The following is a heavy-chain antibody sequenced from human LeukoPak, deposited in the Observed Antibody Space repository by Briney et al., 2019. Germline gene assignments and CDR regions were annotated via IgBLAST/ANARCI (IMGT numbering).Heavy chain of an antibody. CDR2: ISYDGSNK. D-gene: IGHD3-3*01. CDR3: AKDSPNSYYDFWSGHPTLDY. V-gene: IGHV3-30*18. CDR1: GFTFSSYG. Sequence: SLRLSCAAXGFTFSSYGMHWVRQAPGKGLEWVAVISYDGSNKYYADSVKGRFTISRDNSKNTLYLQMNSLRAEDTAVYYCAKDSPNSYYDFWSGHPTLDYWGQGTLVTVSS. J-gene: IGHJ4*02.